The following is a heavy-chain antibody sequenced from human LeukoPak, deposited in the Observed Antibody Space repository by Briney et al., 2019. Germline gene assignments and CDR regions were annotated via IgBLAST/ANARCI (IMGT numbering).Heavy chain of an antibody. CDR2: INHSGST. CDR1: GGSFSGYY. Sequence: NPSETLSLTCAVYGGSFSGYYWSWIRQPPGKGLEWIGEINHSGSTNYNPSLKSRVTISVDMSKNQFSLRLSSVTAADTAMYYCARDVSIRDYYYGMDVWGQGTTVTVSS. D-gene: IGHD3-10*01. CDR3: ARDVSIRDYYYGMDV. V-gene: IGHV4-34*01. J-gene: IGHJ6*02.